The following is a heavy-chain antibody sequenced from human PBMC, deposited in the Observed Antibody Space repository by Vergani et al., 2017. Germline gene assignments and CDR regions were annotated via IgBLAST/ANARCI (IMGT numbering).Heavy chain of an antibody. CDR2: IQFDGSKQ. CDR1: GFTLSNYD. V-gene: IGHV3-30*02. Sequence: QVQLVESGGGVVQRGGSLRLSCATSGFTLSNYDMQWIRQGPGKGLEFVAVIQFDGSKQYYADSVKGRFTLSRDFSKNTLYLQMNSLRTDDTATYYCAKHFRVWGIDYWGQGTQVIVSS. J-gene: IGHJ4*02. CDR3: AKHFRVWGIDY. D-gene: IGHD3-16*01.